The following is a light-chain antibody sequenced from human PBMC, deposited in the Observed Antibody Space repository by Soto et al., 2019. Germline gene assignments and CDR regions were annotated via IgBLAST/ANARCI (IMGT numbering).Light chain of an antibody. V-gene: IGKV1-27*01. J-gene: IGKJ4*01. CDR2: AAS. CDR3: QKFNAVPT. CDR1: QAISNY. Sequence: DIQMTQSPSSLSASVGDRVTITCRASQAISNYLAWYQQKPGKVPTLLIYAASTLQSGVPSRFSGSGSGTDFTLTISSLQLEDAATYYCQKFNAVPTFGGGTKVEI.